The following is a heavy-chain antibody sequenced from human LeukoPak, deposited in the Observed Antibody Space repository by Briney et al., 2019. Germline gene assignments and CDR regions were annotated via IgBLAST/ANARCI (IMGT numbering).Heavy chain of an antibody. Sequence: SETLSLXCTVSGGSISSSSYYWGWIRQPPGKGLEWIGSIYYSGITYYNPSLKSRVTISVDTSKNQFSLKLSSVTAADTAVYYCASQGRSSSWYSFDYWGQGTLVTVSS. J-gene: IGHJ4*02. D-gene: IGHD6-13*01. CDR2: IYYSGIT. V-gene: IGHV4-39*01. CDR3: ASQGRSSSWYSFDY. CDR1: GGSISSSSYY.